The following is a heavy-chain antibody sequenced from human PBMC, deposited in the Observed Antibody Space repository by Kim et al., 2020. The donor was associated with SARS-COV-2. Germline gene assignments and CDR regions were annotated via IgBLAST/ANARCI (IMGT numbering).Heavy chain of an antibody. V-gene: IGHV3-73*01. D-gene: IGHD6-19*01. CDR3: TRPGDSSGWSFDI. J-gene: IGHJ3*02. CDR2: IRTKANSYAT. Sequence: GGSLRLSCAASGFTFSGSAMHWVRQASGKGLEWVGRIRTKANSYATTYAASVKDRFTISRDDSKNTAFLQMNSLKTEDTAVYYCTRPGDSSGWSFDIWGQGTMVTVSS. CDR1: GFTFSGSA.